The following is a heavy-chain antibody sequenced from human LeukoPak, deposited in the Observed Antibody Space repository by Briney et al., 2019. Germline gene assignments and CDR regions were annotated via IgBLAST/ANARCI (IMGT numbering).Heavy chain of an antibody. V-gene: IGHV3-23*01. J-gene: IGHJ4*02. D-gene: IGHD3-10*01. CDR1: GFTVSSNY. Sequence: GGSLRLSCAASGFTVSSNYMSWVRQAPGKGLEWVSAISGSGGSTYYADSVKGRFTISRDNSKNTLYLQMNGLRAEDTAVYYCAKDILWFGELSSIVNDYWGQGTLVTVSS. CDR2: ISGSGGST. CDR3: AKDILWFGELSSIVNDY.